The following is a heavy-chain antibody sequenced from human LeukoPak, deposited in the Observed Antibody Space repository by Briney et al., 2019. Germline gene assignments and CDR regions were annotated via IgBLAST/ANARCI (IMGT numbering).Heavy chain of an antibody. CDR1: GYTLTELS. CDR3: ATEGIAVAGNYYYMDV. Sequence: GASVKVSCKVSGYTLTELSMHWVRQAPGKGLEWMGGFDPEDGETIYAQKFQGRVTMTEDTSTDTAYMELSSLRSEDTAVYYCATEGIAVAGNYYYMDVWGKGTTVTVSS. J-gene: IGHJ6*03. CDR2: FDPEDGET. V-gene: IGHV1-24*01. D-gene: IGHD6-19*01.